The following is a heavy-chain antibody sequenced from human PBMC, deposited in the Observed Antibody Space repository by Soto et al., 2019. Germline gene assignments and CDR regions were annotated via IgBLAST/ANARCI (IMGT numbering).Heavy chain of an antibody. J-gene: IGHJ4*02. Sequence: EVQLVESGGGLVKPGGSLSLSCAASGFTFSNAWMSWVRQAPGKGLEWVGRIKSKTDGGTTDYAAPVKGRFTISRDDSKNTLYLQMNSLKTEDTAVYYCTTGDGAAGTDYWGQGTLVTVSS. CDR3: TTGDGAAGTDY. D-gene: IGHD6-13*01. CDR1: GFTFSNAW. V-gene: IGHV3-15*01. CDR2: IKSKTDGGTT.